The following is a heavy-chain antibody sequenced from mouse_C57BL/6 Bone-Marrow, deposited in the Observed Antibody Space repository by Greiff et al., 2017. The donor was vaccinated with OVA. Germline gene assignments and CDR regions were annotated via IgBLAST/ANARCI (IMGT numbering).Heavy chain of an antibody. CDR2: IDPSDSYT. Sequence: VQLQQPGAELVKPGASVKLSCKASGYTFTSYWMQWVKQRPGQGLEWIGEIDPSDSYTNYNQKFKGKATLTVDTSSSTAYMQLSSLTSEDSAVYYCARKYSNFYAMDYWGQGTSVTVSS. CDR1: GYTFTSYW. D-gene: IGHD2-5*01. V-gene: IGHV1-50*01. J-gene: IGHJ4*01. CDR3: ARKYSNFYAMDY.